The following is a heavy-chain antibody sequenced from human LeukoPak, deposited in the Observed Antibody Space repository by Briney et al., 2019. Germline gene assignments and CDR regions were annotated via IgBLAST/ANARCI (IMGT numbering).Heavy chain of an antibody. CDR1: GSTFTGYY. CDR2: INPNSGGT. J-gene: IGHJ5*02. D-gene: IGHD2-2*01. Sequence: ASVKVSCKASGSTFTGYYMHWVRQAPGQGLEWMGWINPNSGGTNYAQKFQGRVTMTRDTSISTAYMELSRLRSDDTAVYYCARGRCSSTSCLNWFDPWGQGTLVTVSS. V-gene: IGHV1-2*02. CDR3: ARGRCSSTSCLNWFDP.